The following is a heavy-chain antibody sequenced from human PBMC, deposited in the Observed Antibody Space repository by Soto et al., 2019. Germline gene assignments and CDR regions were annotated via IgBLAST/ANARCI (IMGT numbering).Heavy chain of an antibody. J-gene: IGHJ4*02. CDR1: GFSFSNYA. D-gene: IGHD3-3*01. Sequence: GGSLRLSCRASGFSFSNYAMSWVRQAPGKGLEWVSTISGNGGSTSYADSMKGRFTTSRDNSKKTLYLKMNSLRAEDTAVYFCAKGKANTVFGVDTLFDYWGQGTLVTVSS. V-gene: IGHV3-23*01. CDR3: AKGKANTVFGVDTLFDY. CDR2: ISGNGGST.